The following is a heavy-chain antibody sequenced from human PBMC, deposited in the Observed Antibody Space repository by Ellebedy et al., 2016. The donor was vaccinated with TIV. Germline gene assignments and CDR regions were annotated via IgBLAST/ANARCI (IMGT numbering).Heavy chain of an antibody. CDR2: ISYDGSNK. Sequence: GESLKISCAASGFTFSSYGMHWVRQAPGKGLEWVAVISYDGSNKYYADSVEGRFTVSRDNSKNTLYLQMNSLGPEDTAVYYCARDCGAGGCPDYWGQGTLVTVSS. D-gene: IGHD2-15*01. CDR3: ARDCGAGGCPDY. CDR1: GFTFSSYG. J-gene: IGHJ4*02. V-gene: IGHV3-30*19.